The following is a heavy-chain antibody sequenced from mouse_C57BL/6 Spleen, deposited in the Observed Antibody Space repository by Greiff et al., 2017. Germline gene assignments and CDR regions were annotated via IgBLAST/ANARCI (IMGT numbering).Heavy chain of an antibody. CDR3: ARFLRDYFDY. D-gene: IGHD1-1*01. V-gene: IGHV1-63*01. Sequence: VMLVESGAELVRPGTSVKMSCKASGYTFTNYWIGWAKQRPGHGLEWIGDIYPGGGYTNYNEKFKGKATLTADKSSSTAYMQFSSLTSEDSAIYYCARFLRDYFDYWGQGTTLTVSS. CDR1: GYTFTNYW. CDR2: IYPGGGYT. J-gene: IGHJ2*01.